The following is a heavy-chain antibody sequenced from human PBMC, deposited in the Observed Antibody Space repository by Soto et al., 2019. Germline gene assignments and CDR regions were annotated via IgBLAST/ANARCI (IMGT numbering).Heavy chain of an antibody. V-gene: IGHV4-30-2*01. CDR2: IYHSGST. D-gene: IGHD6-25*01. CDR1: GGSISSGGYS. Sequence: PSETLSLTCAVSGGSISSGGYSWSWIRQPPGKGLEWIGYIYHSGSTYYNPSLKSRVTISVDRSKNQFSLKLSSVTAADTAVYYCASAAQAFDIWGQGTMVTVSS. CDR3: ASAAQAFDI. J-gene: IGHJ3*02.